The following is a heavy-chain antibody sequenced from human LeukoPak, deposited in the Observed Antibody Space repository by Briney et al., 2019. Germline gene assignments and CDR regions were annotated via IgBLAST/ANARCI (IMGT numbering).Heavy chain of an antibody. D-gene: IGHD3-16*01. CDR3: ARDKMGGFDY. V-gene: IGHV4-39*07. J-gene: IGHJ4*02. CDR2: IYYDGST. CDR1: GDSISSSSYY. Sequence: PSEALSLTCTVSGDSISSSSYYWGWIRQPPGTGLEWIGSIYYDGSTYYNPSLKSRVTISVDTSKNQFSLKLSSVTAADTAIYYCARDKMGGFDYWGQGTLVTVSS.